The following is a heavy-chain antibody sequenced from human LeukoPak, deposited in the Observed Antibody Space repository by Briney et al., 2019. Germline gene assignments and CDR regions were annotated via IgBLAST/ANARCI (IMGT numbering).Heavy chain of an antibody. D-gene: IGHD5-12*01. CDR2: IPNDGINK. V-gene: IGHV3-30*02. J-gene: IGHJ4*02. Sequence: GGSLRLSCAASGFTFSNYGVHWVRQAPGKGLEWVAYIPNDGINKHYADSMKGRVTISRDNSKNALYLLINSLRAEDTAVYYCFYSGSSLDDYWGQGTLITVSS. CDR3: FYSGSSLDDY. CDR1: GFTFSNYG.